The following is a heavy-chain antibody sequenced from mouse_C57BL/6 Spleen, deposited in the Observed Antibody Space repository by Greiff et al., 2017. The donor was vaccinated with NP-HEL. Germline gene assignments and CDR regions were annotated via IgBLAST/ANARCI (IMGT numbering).Heavy chain of an antibody. Sequence: QVQLQQPGAELVRPGSSVKLSCKASGYTFTSYWMHWVKQRPIQGLEWIGNIDPSDSETHYNQKFKDKATLTVDKSSSTAYMQLSSLTSEDSAVYYCASPYYYGSSLGYWGQGTTLTVSS. CDR3: ASPYYYGSSLGY. V-gene: IGHV1-52*01. D-gene: IGHD1-1*01. CDR1: GYTFTSYW. CDR2: IDPSDSET. J-gene: IGHJ2*01.